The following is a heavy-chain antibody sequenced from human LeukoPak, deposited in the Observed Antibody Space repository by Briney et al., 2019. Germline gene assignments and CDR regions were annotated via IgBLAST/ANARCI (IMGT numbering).Heavy chain of an antibody. D-gene: IGHD3-10*01. CDR3: ARDGWATSDY. CDR2: IKQDGSEK. Sequence: GXSLRLSCAASGFTFSNYWMSWVRQAPGKGLEWVANIKQDGSEKYYVDSVKGRFTISRDNAKNSLYLQMNSLRAEDTAVYYCARDGWATSDYWGQGTLVTVSS. J-gene: IGHJ4*02. CDR1: GFTFSNYW. V-gene: IGHV3-7*01.